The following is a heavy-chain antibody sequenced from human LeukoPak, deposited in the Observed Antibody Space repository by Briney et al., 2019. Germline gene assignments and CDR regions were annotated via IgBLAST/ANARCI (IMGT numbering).Heavy chain of an antibody. CDR1: GFTLTNYA. V-gene: IGHV3-30*04. D-gene: IGHD3-9*01. Sequence: GGSLRLSCAVSGFTLTNYAVHWVRQAPGKGLEWLAVMSNDGKNKYLADSVKGRFSVSRDISKDTLYLQMDSLRAEDTAVYYCAREGHSDLLTGYSPVEYYYYMDVWGKGTTVTASS. J-gene: IGHJ6*03. CDR3: AREGHSDLLTGYSPVEYYYYMDV. CDR2: MSNDGKNK.